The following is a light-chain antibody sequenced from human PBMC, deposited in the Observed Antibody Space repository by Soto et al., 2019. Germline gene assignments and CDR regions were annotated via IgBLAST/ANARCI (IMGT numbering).Light chain of an antibody. V-gene: IGKV1-5*01. CDR3: QQHKSYPVT. J-gene: IGKJ4*01. CDR2: DDS. Sequence: DIQMTQSPSTLSASVGDRVTITCRASQNIDIWLSWYQQKPGKSPSLLIYDDSNLKSGVPSRFSGSGSGTEFTLTISSLQPDDSGSYYCQQHKSYPVTFGGGTKVDIK. CDR1: QNIDIW.